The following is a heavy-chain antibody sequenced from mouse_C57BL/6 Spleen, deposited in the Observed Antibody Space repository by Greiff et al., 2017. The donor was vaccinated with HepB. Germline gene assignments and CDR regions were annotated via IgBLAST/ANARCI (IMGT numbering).Heavy chain of an antibody. CDR3: ARTTVVEDYAMDY. D-gene: IGHD1-1*01. CDR2: IYPGSGNT. V-gene: IGHV1-66*01. Sequence: VQLQQSGPELVKPGASVKISCKASGYSFTSYYIHWVKQRPGQGLEWIGWIYPGSGNTKYNEKFKGKATLTADTSSSTAYMQLSSLTSEDSAVYYCARTTVVEDYAMDYWGQGTSVTVSS. J-gene: IGHJ4*01. CDR1: GYSFTSYY.